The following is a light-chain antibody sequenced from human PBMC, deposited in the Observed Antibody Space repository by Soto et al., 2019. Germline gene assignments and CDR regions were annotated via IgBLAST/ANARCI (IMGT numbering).Light chain of an antibody. V-gene: IGLV2-11*01. CDR1: SSDVGGYNY. CDR3: CSYTGNSWV. Sequence: QSALTQPRSVSGSPGQSVTISCTGTSSDVGGYNYVSWYQQYPGKAPKLMIYDVTKRPSGVPDRFSGSKSGNTASLTISGLQAGDEADYYCCSYTGNSWVFGGGTKVTVL. CDR2: DVT. J-gene: IGLJ2*01.